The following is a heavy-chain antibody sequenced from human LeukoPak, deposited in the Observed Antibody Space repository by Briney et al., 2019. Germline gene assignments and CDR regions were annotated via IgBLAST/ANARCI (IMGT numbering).Heavy chain of an antibody. Sequence: GASVKVSCKASGYTFTSYDINWVRQATGQGLEWMGWMNPNSGNTGYAQKFQGRVTMTRNTSISTAYMELSSLRSEDTAVYYCARAQNIVVVLAAIMDPWGQGTLVTVSS. CDR1: GYTFTSYD. CDR2: MNPNSGNT. CDR3: ARAQNIVVVLAAIMDP. V-gene: IGHV1-8*01. D-gene: IGHD2-2*02. J-gene: IGHJ5*02.